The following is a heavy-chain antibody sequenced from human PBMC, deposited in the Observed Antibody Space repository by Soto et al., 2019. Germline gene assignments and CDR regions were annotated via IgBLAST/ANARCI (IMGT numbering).Heavy chain of an antibody. V-gene: IGHV4-31*02. Sequence: TLSLNCAVSGVSFSSDSNHWSRIGQDPGKGLEWIGYIYYSGSTYYNPSLKSRVTISVDTSKNQFSLKLSSVTAADTAVYYCARDAAVDPITKYGMDVWGQGTTVTVSS. CDR1: GVSFSSDSNH. J-gene: IGHJ6*02. D-gene: IGHD2-15*01. CDR2: IYYSGST. CDR3: ARDAAVDPITKYGMDV.